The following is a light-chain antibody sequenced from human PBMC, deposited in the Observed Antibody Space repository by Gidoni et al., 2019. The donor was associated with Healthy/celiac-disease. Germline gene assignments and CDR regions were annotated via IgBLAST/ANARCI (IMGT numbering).Light chain of an antibody. CDR1: QGISSG. J-gene: IGKJ3*01. V-gene: IGKV1-12*01. Sequence: IKLTKSPSSVSASVGDRVTITCRASQGISSGLAWYQQKPGKAPKLRIYAASSLQSGVPSRFSGSGSGTDFTLTISSLQPEDFATYYFQQANSFPPTFGPGTKVDIK. CDR2: AAS. CDR3: QQANSFPPT.